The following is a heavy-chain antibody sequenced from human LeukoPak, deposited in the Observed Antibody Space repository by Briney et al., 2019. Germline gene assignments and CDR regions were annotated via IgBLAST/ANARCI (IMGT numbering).Heavy chain of an antibody. J-gene: IGHJ3*02. CDR1: GGSLSAYY. V-gene: IGHV4-34*01. CDR2: INHSGST. CDR3: EVYSSGWSFAFDI. D-gene: IGHD6-19*01. Sequence: SETLSLTCAVYGGSLSAYYWTWIRLPPGKGLEWIGEINHSGSTNYNPSLKSRVTISVDTSKNQFSLKLSSVTAADTAVYYCEVYSSGWSFAFDIWGQGTMVTVSS.